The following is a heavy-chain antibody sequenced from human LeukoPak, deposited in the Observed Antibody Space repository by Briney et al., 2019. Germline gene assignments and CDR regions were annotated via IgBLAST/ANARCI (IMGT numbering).Heavy chain of an antibody. Sequence: SETLSLTCTVSGGSISSHYWSWIRQPPGKGLEWIAYLFDSVNTKDNPSLQSRLTLSADTSKNQFSLRLSSVTAADTAVYYCATIKRGSIFGYFVFWGQGIKVTVSS. CDR3: ATIKRGSIFGYFVF. V-gene: IGHV4-59*11. CDR1: GGSISSHY. D-gene: IGHD5-18*01. CDR2: LFDSVNT. J-gene: IGHJ4*02.